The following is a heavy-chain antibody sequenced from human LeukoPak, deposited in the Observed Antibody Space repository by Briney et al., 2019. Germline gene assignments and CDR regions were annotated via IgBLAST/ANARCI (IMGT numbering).Heavy chain of an antibody. D-gene: IGHD2-2*03. V-gene: IGHV5-51*01. CDR3: ARPPSRGYSSSFEY. CDR1: GSRFPTYW. Sequence: GASLQISCKGSGSRFPTYWIAWVRQLPGKGLEWMGIIYPDESNIRYSPSFQGQVTISADKSISTAYLQWSSLKASDTAMYYCARPPSRGYSSSFEYWGQGTLVTVSS. CDR2: IYPDESNI. J-gene: IGHJ4*02.